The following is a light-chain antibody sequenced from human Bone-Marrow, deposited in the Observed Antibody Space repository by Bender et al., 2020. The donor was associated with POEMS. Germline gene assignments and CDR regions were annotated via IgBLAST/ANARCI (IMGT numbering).Light chain of an antibody. CDR2: EVT. V-gene: IGLV2-8*01. CDR1: GSDVGGYDY. CDR3: SSFAGGNNLM. Sequence: QSALTQPPSASGSPGQSVTISCTGTGSDVGGYDYVSWYQQHPGKAPKLLICEVTKRPSGVPARFSGSKSGNTASLTVSGLQAEDEADYYCSSFAGGNNLMFGGGTKLTVL. J-gene: IGLJ3*02.